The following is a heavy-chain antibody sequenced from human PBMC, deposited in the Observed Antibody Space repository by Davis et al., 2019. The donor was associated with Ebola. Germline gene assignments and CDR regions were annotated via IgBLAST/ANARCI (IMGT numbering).Heavy chain of an antibody. Sequence: SETLSLTCTVSGGSISSNSYYWGWIRQAPGKGLEWIGTVYYNGATQYNPSLRSRVTISVDTSKTQFSLKVNSVTAADTAVYYCARKVDDFWSGYGSGGFDYWGQGTLVTVSS. D-gene: IGHD3-3*01. CDR1: GGSISSNSYY. J-gene: IGHJ4*02. CDR3: ARKVDDFWSGYGSGGFDY. CDR2: VYYNGAT. V-gene: IGHV4-39*07.